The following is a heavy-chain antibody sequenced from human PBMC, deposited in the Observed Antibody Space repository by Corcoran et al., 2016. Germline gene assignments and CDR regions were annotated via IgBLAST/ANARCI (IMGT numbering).Heavy chain of an antibody. D-gene: IGHD3-22*01. Sequence: QVQLEQSGSGRVEPSQTLSLTCAIAGESVFSNSAAWNGIRQSPSRGLEGRGRTYYRSKWYNEYAVSVKSRITINPDTSKNQFSLQLTSVTPEDTGVNYLARERGTYYYDSIGYTYYYYGMDVWGQGTTVTVSS. V-gene: IGHV6-1*01. CDR3: ARERGTYYYDSIGYTYYYYGMDV. CDR2: TYYRSKWYN. CDR1: GESVFSNSAA. J-gene: IGHJ6*02.